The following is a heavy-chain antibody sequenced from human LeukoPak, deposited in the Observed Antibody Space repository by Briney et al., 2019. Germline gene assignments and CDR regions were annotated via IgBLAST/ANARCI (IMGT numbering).Heavy chain of an antibody. D-gene: IGHD3-10*01. CDR2: ISAYNGNT. J-gene: IGHJ4*02. V-gene: IGHV1-18*01. CDR3: ARGPYGSGSYYPSDY. Sequence: ASVKVSCKASGYTFTSYGISWVRQAPGQGLEWKGWISAYNGNTNYAQKLQGRVTMTTDTSTSTAYMELRSLRSDDTAVYYCARGPYGSGSYYPSDYWGQGTLVTVSS. CDR1: GYTFTSYG.